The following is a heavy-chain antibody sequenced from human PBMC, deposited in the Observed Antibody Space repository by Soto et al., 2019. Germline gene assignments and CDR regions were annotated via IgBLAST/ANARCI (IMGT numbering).Heavy chain of an antibody. Sequence: PSETLSLTCTVSGVSLNRYYWSWIRQPPGRGLEWIGNIYYSGSANYNSPLKSRVSISVDTSKSQFSLNLRSVTAADTAVYFCARAGNTYATGWFDPWGQGTLVTVSS. D-gene: IGHD5-18*01. CDR3: ARAGNTYATGWFDP. CDR1: GVSLNRYY. J-gene: IGHJ5*02. CDR2: IYYSGSA. V-gene: IGHV4-59*01.